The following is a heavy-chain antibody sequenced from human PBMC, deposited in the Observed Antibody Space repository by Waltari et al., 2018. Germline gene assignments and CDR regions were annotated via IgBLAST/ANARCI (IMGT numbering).Heavy chain of an antibody. CDR1: GFAFSSYA. J-gene: IGHJ4*02. CDR3: ARQNYSGYDSYYFDY. D-gene: IGHD5-12*01. V-gene: IGHV3-23*01. CDR2: ISGSGGST. Sequence: EVQLLESGGGLVQPGGSLRLSCAASGFAFSSYAMSWFRQARGKGLEWVSAISGSGGSTYYADSVKGRFTISRDNSKNTLYLQMNSLRAEDTAVYYCARQNYSGYDSYYFDYWGQGTLVTVSS.